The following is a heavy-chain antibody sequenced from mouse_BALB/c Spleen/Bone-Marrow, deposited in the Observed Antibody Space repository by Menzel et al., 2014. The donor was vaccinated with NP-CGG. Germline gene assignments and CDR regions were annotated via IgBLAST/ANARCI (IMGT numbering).Heavy chain of an antibody. CDR1: GYAFTNYL. V-gene: IGHV1-54*01. Sequence: VQLQQSGAELVRPGTSVKVSCKASGYAFTNYLIEWVKQRPGQGLEWIGVINPGSGGSNNNEKFKGKATLTADKSSSTAYMQLSSLTSDDSAVYFCARSTTVNDYYDYCGQGHTLPASS. D-gene: IGHD1-1*01. CDR3: ARSTTVNDYYDY. J-gene: IGHJ2*01. CDR2: INPGSGGS.